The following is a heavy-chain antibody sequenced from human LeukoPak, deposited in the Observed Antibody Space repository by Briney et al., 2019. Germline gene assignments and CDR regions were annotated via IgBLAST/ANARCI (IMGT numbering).Heavy chain of an antibody. V-gene: IGHV1-2*02. J-gene: IGHJ4*02. CDR3: ARDQWLVPADY. CDR2: INPYSGDT. CDR1: GYTFTGYY. Sequence: PEASVKVSCKASGYTFTGYYMHWVRQAPGQGLEWMAWINPYSGDTKYAQKFQGRVTMTRDTSISTAYMELSRLRSDDTAVYYCARDQWLVPADYWGQGTLVTVSS. D-gene: IGHD6-19*01.